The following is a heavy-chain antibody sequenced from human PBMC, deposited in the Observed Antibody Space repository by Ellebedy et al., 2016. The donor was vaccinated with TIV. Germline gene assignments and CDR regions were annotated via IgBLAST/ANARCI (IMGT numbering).Heavy chain of an antibody. CDR1: GGTFSIYA. Sequence: ASVKVSXXASGGTFSIYALSWVRQTRGQGLELMGGFIPLFGTANYPPKFQGRVTITADDSTNTAYMELSSRRSEDTAVYYCAKKYGDSSDIDLDAFDIWGQGTMVTVSS. CDR3: AKKYGDSSDIDLDAFDI. J-gene: IGHJ3*02. CDR2: FIPLFGTA. V-gene: IGHV1-69*13. D-gene: IGHD2-15*01.